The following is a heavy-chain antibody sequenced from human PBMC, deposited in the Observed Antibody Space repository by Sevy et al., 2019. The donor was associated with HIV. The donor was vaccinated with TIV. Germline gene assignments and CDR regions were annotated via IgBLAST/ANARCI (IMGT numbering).Heavy chain of an antibody. CDR1: GYTFTTYN. CDR3: ARGSTSWYDY. D-gene: IGHD2-8*01. J-gene: IGHJ4*02. V-gene: IGHV1-18*01. Sequence: ASVKVSCKASGYTFTTYNIVWVRQAPGQGLEWLAWMSPYNGNKNYAQRVQGRVTMTTDTFTDTAFLELRSLEFDDTATYYCARGSTSWYDYWGQGTLVTLSS. CDR2: MSPYNGNK.